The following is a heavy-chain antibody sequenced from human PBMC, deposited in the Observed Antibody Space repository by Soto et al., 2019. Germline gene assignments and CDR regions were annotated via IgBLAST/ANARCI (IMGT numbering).Heavy chain of an antibody. V-gene: IGHV4-30-4*01. CDR2: IYYGGST. D-gene: IGHD3-10*01. Sequence: SETLSLTCTVSGGSISSGDYYWSWIRQPPGKGLEWIGYIYYGGSTYYNPSLKSRVTISVDTSKNQFSLKLSSVTAADTAVYYCASSYYGSGSVGMDVWGQGTTVTVSS. CDR3: ASSYYGSGSVGMDV. J-gene: IGHJ6*02. CDR1: GGSISSGDYY.